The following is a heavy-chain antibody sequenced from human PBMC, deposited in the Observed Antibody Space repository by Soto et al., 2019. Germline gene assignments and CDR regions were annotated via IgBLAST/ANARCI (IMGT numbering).Heavy chain of an antibody. Sequence: GGSLRLSCAASGFTFDDYAMHWVRQAPGKGLEWVSGISWNSGSIGYADSVKGRFTISRDNAKNSLYLQMNSLRAEDTALYYCAKGPPMVRGVPYYYYYYMDVWGKGTTVTVSS. J-gene: IGHJ6*03. CDR1: GFTFDDYA. CDR2: ISWNSGSI. CDR3: AKGPPMVRGVPYYYYYYMDV. V-gene: IGHV3-9*01. D-gene: IGHD3-10*01.